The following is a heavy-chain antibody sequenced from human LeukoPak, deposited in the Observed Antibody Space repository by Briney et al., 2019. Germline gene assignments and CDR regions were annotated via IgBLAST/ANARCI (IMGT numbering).Heavy chain of an antibody. CDR2: VYPGDSDT. CDR3: AGRSGWYLDF. D-gene: IGHD6-19*01. V-gene: IGHV5-51*01. CDR1: GYMFNSYW. J-gene: IGHJ4*02. Sequence: ESLKISCKGSGYMFNSYWIGWVRQMPGKGLEWMGIVYPGDSDTRYSPSFQGQVTISADKSISTAYLQWSSLKASDTAIYYCAGRSGWYLDFWGQGTLVTVSS.